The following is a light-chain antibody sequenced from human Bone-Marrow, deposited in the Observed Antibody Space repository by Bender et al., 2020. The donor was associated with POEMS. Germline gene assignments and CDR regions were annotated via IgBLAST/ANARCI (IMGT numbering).Light chain of an antibody. Sequence: QSALTQPASVSGSPEQSITISCTGASSDVGSYNLVSWYQQHPGKAPKLIIYEVTRRPSGVSTRFSGSKSGNTASLTISGLQAGDEADYYCCSYAGRDTFVIFGGGTKLTVL. CDR1: SSDVGSYNL. V-gene: IGLV2-23*02. CDR2: EVT. CDR3: CSYAGRDTFVI. J-gene: IGLJ2*01.